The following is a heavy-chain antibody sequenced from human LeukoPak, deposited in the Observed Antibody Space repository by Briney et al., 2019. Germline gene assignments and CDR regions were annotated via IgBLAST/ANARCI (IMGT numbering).Heavy chain of an antibody. CDR2: ISYDGSNK. CDR1: GFTFSSYW. Sequence: GGSLRLSCAASGFTFSSYWMSWVRQAPGKGLEWVAVISYDGSNKYYADSVKGRFTISRDNPKNTLYLQMNSLRAEDTAVYYCAKDQSRYCSGGSCYSGDYWGQGTLVTVSS. V-gene: IGHV3-30*18. D-gene: IGHD2-15*01. J-gene: IGHJ4*02. CDR3: AKDQSRYCSGGSCYSGDY.